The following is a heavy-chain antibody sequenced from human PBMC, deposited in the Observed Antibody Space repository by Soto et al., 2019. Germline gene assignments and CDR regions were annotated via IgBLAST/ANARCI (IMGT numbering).Heavy chain of an antibody. CDR3: ARTYFGSGSYSY. CDR1: GGSISGTNEY. D-gene: IGHD3-10*01. CDR2: IHYDGRT. Sequence: QLQLQESGPGLVVPSETLSLTCTVSGGSISGTNEYWGWIRQPPGKGLEWIASIHYDGRTYYTPSLKGRLTISADTSKNNFSLKLSSVTAAATAVYYCARTYFGSGSYSYWGQGTLVIVSS. J-gene: IGHJ1*01. V-gene: IGHV4-39*02.